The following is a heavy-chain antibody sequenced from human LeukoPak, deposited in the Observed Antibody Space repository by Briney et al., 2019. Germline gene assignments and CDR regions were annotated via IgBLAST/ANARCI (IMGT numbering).Heavy chain of an antibody. CDR1: GGSISSSSYY. J-gene: IGHJ5*02. CDR3: ARYCSGGDCLGSWFDP. CDR2: IYYSGST. Sequence: SETLSLTCTVSGGSISSSSYYWGWIRQSPGKGLEWIGNIYYSGSTYYNPSLKSRVTIAVDTSKKQFSLKLNSVTAADTAVYYCARYCSGGDCLGSWFDPWGQGTLVTVSS. V-gene: IGHV4-39*01. D-gene: IGHD2-15*01.